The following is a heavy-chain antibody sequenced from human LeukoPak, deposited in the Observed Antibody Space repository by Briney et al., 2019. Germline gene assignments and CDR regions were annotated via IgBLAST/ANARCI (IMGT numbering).Heavy chain of an antibody. Sequence: PSETLSLTCAVYGGSFSGYYWSWIRQPPGKGLEWIGEINHSGSTNYNPSLKSRVTISVDTSKNQFSLKLSSVTAADTAVYYCACLDIVVVPAAMRSGGWFDPWGQGTLVTVSS. CDR3: ACLDIVVVPAAMRSGGWFDP. V-gene: IGHV4-34*01. J-gene: IGHJ5*02. CDR2: INHSGST. CDR1: GGSFSGYY. D-gene: IGHD2-2*03.